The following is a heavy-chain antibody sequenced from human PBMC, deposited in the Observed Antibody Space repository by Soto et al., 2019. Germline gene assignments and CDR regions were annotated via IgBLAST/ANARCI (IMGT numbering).Heavy chain of an antibody. D-gene: IGHD6-13*01. Sequence: QVQLVQSGAEVKKPGSSVRISCKASGGTFSSYAISWVRQAPGQGLEWMGGIIPIFGTENYEQKFQGRVTITADESTSTAYMELSSLRSEDTAVYYCARDRIAGSKYYYGMDVWGQGTTVTVSS. J-gene: IGHJ6*02. CDR3: ARDRIAGSKYYYGMDV. CDR2: IIPIFGTE. CDR1: GGTFSSYA. V-gene: IGHV1-69*01.